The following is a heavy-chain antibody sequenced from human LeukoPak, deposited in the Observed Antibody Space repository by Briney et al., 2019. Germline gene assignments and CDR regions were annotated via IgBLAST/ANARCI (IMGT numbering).Heavy chain of an antibody. CDR1: GFTFSSYS. CDR2: ISSSSSTI. V-gene: IGHV3-48*01. J-gene: IGHJ4*02. D-gene: IGHD5-18*01. CDR3: ARVLGIQLWEGWGADY. Sequence: PGGSLRLSCAASGFTFSSYSMNWVRQAPGKGLEWVSYISSSSSTIYYADSVKGRFTISRDNAKNSLYLQMNGLRAEDTAVYYCARVLGIQLWEGWGADYWGQGTLVTVSS.